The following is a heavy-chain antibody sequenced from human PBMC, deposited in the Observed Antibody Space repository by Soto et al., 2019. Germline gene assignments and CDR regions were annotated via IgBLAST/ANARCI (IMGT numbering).Heavy chain of an antibody. CDR1: GYSFTSYW. J-gene: IGHJ6*02. V-gene: IGHV5-51*01. D-gene: IGHD3-3*01. Sequence: PGESLNISCKGSGYSFTSYWIGLVRQMPGKGLEWMGIIYPGDSDTRYSPSFQGQVTISADKSISTAYLQWSSLKASDTAMYYCARLTIFGVAPYYYGMDVWGQGTTVTVSS. CDR3: ARLTIFGVAPYYYGMDV. CDR2: IYPGDSDT.